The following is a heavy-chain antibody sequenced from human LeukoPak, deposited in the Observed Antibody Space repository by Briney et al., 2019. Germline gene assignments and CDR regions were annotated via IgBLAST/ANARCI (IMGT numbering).Heavy chain of an antibody. D-gene: IGHD3-3*01. CDR1: GYTLTELS. J-gene: IGHJ4*02. Sequence: ASVKVSCKVSGYTLTELSMHWVRQAPGKGLEWMGGFDPEDGETIYAQKFQGRVTMTEDTSTDTAYMELSSLRSEDTAVYYCATDRRSYYDFWSGLFDYWGQGTLVTVFS. CDR2: FDPEDGET. V-gene: IGHV1-24*01. CDR3: ATDRRSYYDFWSGLFDY.